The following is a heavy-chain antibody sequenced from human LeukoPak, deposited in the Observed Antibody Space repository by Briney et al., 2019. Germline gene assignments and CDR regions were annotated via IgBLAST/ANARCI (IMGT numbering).Heavy chain of an antibody. CDR1: GFTFSSYS. CDR3: ARDSRIAVARFFDY. V-gene: IGHV3-21*01. J-gene: IGHJ4*02. Sequence: GGSLRLSCAASGFTFSSYSMNWVRQAPGKGLEWVSSISSSSSYIYYADSVKGRFTISGDNAKNSLYLQMNSLRAEDTAVYYCARDSRIAVARFFDYWGQGTLVTVSS. CDR2: ISSSSSYI. D-gene: IGHD6-19*01.